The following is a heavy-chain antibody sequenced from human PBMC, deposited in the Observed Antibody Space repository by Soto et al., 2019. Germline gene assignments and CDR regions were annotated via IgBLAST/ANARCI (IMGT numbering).Heavy chain of an antibody. CDR1: GYTFTSYA. CDR2: INAGNGNT. J-gene: IGHJ5*02. V-gene: IGHV1-3*01. Sequence: QVHLVQSGAEVKKPGASVKVSCKASGYTFTSYAMHWVRQAPGQRLEWMGWINAGNGNTKYSQKLQGRVTITRDTSASTAYMELSSLRSEDTAVYYCAREIEREKITILGFDPWGQGTLVTVSS. CDR3: AREIEREKITILGFDP. D-gene: IGHD3-3*01.